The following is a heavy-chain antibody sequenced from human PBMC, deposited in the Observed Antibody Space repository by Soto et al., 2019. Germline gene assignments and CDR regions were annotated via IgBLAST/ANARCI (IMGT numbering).Heavy chain of an antibody. V-gene: IGHV1-2*02. CDR1: GYSFTGYY. D-gene: IGHD6-19*01. Sequence: QVQLVQSGADVKQPGASVKVSCKASGYSFTGYYIHWLRQAPGQGLEWMGWIYPNSGDTKSAQKFQGKLTLTRHTSITTAYMELCSLRSDDTAIYYCASLQTSGWYGVHWGQGTLVTVSS. CDR3: ASLQTSGWYGVH. J-gene: IGHJ4*02. CDR2: IYPNSGDT.